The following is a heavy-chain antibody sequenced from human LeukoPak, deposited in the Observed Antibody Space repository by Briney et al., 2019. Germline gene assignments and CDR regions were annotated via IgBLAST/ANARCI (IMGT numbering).Heavy chain of an antibody. J-gene: IGHJ4*02. CDR2: ISAYNGNT. CDR1: GYTFTSYG. V-gene: IGHV1-18*01. D-gene: IGHD3-3*01. CDR3: ARGPDTIFGVVTPAH. Sequence: GASVKVSCKASGYTFTSYGISWVRQAPGQGLEWMGWISAYNGNTNYAQKLQGRVTMTTDTSTSTAYMELRSLRSDDTAVYYCARGPDTIFGVVTPAHWGQGTLVTVSS.